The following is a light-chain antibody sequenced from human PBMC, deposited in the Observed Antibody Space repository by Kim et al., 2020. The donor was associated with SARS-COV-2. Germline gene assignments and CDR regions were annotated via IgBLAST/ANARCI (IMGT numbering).Light chain of an antibody. V-gene: IGKV3-15*01. J-gene: IGKJ4*01. CDR1: QSMSNK. CDR3: QQYYKWPPVT. CDR2: GAS. Sequence: EIVMTQSPATLSVSPGDRVTLSCRASQSMSNKLAWYQKKPGQPPRLLIYGASTRATGIPARFSGSGSGTEFTLDISSLQSEDFAVYYFQQYYKWPPVTFCGGTKVEIK.